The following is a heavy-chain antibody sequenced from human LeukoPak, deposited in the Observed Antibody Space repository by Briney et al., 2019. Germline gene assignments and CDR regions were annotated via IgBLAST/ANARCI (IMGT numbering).Heavy chain of an antibody. CDR1: GLTFSSYA. CDR3: APNWNLDY. CDR2: ISASDGST. J-gene: IGHJ4*02. D-gene: IGHD1-1*01. Sequence: PGGSLRLSCVVSGLTFSSYAMSWVRQAPGKGLDWVSAISASDGSTYYADSVKGRFTISRDNSKNMVYLQMNSLKGEDTAIYYCAPNWNLDYWGQGSLVTVSS. V-gene: IGHV3-23*01.